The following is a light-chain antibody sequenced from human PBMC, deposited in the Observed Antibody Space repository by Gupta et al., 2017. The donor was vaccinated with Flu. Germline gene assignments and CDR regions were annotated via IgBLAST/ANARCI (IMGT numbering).Light chain of an antibody. V-gene: IGLV3-1*01. Sequence: SYELTQPPSVSVSPGQTASITCSGDKLGDKYACWYQQKPGQSPVLVIYQDSKRPSGIPERFSGSNSGNTATLTISGTQAMDEADYYCQAWDSITVVFGVGTKLTVL. CDR2: QDS. CDR3: QAWDSITVV. J-gene: IGLJ2*01. CDR1: KLGDKY.